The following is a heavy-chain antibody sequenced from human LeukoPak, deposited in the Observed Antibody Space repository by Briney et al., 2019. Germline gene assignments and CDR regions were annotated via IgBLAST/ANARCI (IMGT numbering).Heavy chain of an antibody. CDR1: GGSISRSSYY. CDR3: ARDGGYYFDY. D-gene: IGHD2-15*01. J-gene: IGHJ4*02. CDR2: VYDSGGT. V-gene: IGHV4-39*07. Sequence: SETLSLTCTVSGGSISRSSYYWGWIRQPPGKGLEWIGSVYDSGGTYYNPSLKSRVTVSVDTSKNQFSLKLSSVTAADTAVYYCARDGGYYFDYWGQGTLVTVSS.